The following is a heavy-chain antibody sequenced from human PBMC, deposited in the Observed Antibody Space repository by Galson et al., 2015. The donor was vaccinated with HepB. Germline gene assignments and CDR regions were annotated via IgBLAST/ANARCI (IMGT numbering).Heavy chain of an antibody. V-gene: IGHV4-61*02. CDR3: ARAQINQLELRQDYYYGMDV. CDR1: GGSISSGSYY. Sequence: TLSLTCTVSGGSISSGSYYWSWIRQPAGKGLEWIGRIYTSGSTNYNPSLKSRVTISVDTSKNQFSLKLSSVTAADTAVYYCARAQINQLELRQDYYYGMDVWGQGTTVTVSS. D-gene: IGHD1-7*01. CDR2: IYTSGST. J-gene: IGHJ6*02.